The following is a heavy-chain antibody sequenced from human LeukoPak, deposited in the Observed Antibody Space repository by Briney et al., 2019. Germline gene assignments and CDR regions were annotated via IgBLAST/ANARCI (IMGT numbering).Heavy chain of an antibody. D-gene: IGHD3-9*01. J-gene: IGHJ3*02. CDR1: GFTFSSYS. CDR2: ISSSSSYI. CDR3: ARVPETVLTGFDTIYAFDI. V-gene: IGHV3-21*01. Sequence: SGGSLRLSCAASGFTFSSYSMNWVRQAPGKGLEWVSSISSSSSYIYYADSVKGRSTISRDNAKNSLYLQMNSLRAEDTAVYYCARVPETVLTGFDTIYAFDIWGQGTMVTVSS.